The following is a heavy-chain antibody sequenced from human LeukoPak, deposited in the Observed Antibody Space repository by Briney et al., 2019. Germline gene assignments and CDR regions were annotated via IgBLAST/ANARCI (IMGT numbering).Heavy chain of an antibody. J-gene: IGHJ4*02. CDR1: GFTFSSYA. Sequence: GGSLRLSCAASGFTFSSYAMSWVRQAPGKGLEWGSTINDSGGNTYNADSVKGRFTISRDNSKDTLYLQMNSLRAEDTAVYYCATRIAAAGRYFDYWGQGTLVTVSS. V-gene: IGHV3-23*01. CDR3: ATRIAAAGRYFDY. D-gene: IGHD6-13*01. CDR2: INDSGGNT.